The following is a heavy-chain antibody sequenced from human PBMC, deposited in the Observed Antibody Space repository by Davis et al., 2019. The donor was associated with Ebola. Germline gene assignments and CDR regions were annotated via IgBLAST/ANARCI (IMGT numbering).Heavy chain of an antibody. Sequence: GESLKISCAASGFTFSSYAMHWVRQAPGKGLEWVAVISYDGSNKYYADSVKGRFTISRDNSKNTLYLQMNSLRAEDTAVYYCARGHCSGGSCYSYYYYGMNVWGQGTTVTVSS. CDR3: ARGHCSGGSCYSYYYYGMNV. CDR1: GFTFSSYA. CDR2: ISYDGSNK. D-gene: IGHD2-15*01. V-gene: IGHV3-30*04. J-gene: IGHJ6*02.